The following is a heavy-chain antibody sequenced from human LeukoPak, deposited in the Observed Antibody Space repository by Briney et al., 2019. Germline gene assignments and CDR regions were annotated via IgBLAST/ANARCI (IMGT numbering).Heavy chain of an antibody. V-gene: IGHV3-64*01. CDR3: ARDRYYFDY. Sequence: PGGSLRLSCAASGFTFSGYAMHWVRQAPGKGLEYVSAISSNGGSTYYANSVKGRFTISRDNSKNTLYLQMGSLRAEDMAVYYCARDRYYFDYWGQGTLVTVSS. CDR2: ISSNGGST. J-gene: IGHJ4*02. CDR1: GFTFSGYA.